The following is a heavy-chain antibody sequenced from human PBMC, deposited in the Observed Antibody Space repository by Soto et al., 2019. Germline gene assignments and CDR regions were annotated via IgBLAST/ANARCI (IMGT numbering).Heavy chain of an antibody. D-gene: IGHD6-19*01. CDR2: IIPIFGTA. J-gene: IGHJ6*02. Sequence: ASVKVSCKASGGTFSSYAISWVRQAPGQGLEWMGGIIPIFGTANYAQKFQGRVTITADESTSTAYMELSSLRSEDTAVYYCAREGGAVAGRSRYYYYGMDVWGQGTTVTVSS. CDR3: AREGGAVAGRSRYYYYGMDV. CDR1: GGTFSSYA. V-gene: IGHV1-69*13.